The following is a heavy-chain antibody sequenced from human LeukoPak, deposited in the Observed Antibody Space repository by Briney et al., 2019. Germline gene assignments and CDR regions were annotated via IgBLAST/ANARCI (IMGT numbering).Heavy chain of an antibody. CDR2: LDREDDEI. J-gene: IGHJ4*02. D-gene: IGHD1-26*01. Sequence: ASVKVSCKVSGYTFTELSIHWVRRAPGKGLEWMGGLDREDDEIMYARKFQGRVTVTEDTSTDTAVMELRSLKSEDTAVYYCATAPLVGVPTFLDSWGQGTLVTVSS. CDR1: GYTFTELS. CDR3: ATAPLVGVPTFLDS. V-gene: IGHV1-24*01.